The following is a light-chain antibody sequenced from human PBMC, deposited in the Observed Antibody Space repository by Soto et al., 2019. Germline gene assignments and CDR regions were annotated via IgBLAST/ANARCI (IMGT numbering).Light chain of an antibody. Sequence: EIELTQSPGTLSLSPGERATLSCRASQSVSSSYLAWYQQKPGQAPRLLSYGASSRATGIPDRFSGSGSGTDFTLTISRLEPEDFAVYYCQQYGNSPRTFGQGTKVELK. J-gene: IGKJ1*01. CDR2: GAS. CDR1: QSVSSSY. V-gene: IGKV3-20*01. CDR3: QQYGNSPRT.